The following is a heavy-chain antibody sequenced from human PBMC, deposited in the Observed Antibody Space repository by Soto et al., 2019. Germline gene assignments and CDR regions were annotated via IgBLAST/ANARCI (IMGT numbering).Heavy chain of an antibody. J-gene: IGHJ4*02. CDR3: ATSLVTSRTRVDY. V-gene: IGHV4-31*03. D-gene: IGHD1-26*01. CDR2: IYYTGST. CDR1: GGSIYTGGFY. Sequence: TLSLTCTVSGGSIYTGGFYWSWIRQLPGKGLEWLGYIYYTGSTQYTPSLKSRLTISTDTSDNQFSLRLTSVTAADTAVYYCATSLVTSRTRVDYWGQGTLVTV.